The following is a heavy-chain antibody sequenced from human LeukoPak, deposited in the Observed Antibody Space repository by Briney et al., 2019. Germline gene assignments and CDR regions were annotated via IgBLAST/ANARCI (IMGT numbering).Heavy chain of an antibody. V-gene: IGHV3-30*04. J-gene: IGHJ4*02. CDR1: AFTFRTYA. CDR2: ISFDGKNK. Sequence: GGSLRLSYTASAFTFRTYAMHWVRQTPGKGLEWVATISFDGKNKYYTDSVKGRFTISRDNSKDTVYLQMNSLRAEDAAVYYCARGPGLYGDSVGYFDSWGQGTLVTVSS. D-gene: IGHD4-17*01. CDR3: ARGPGLYGDSVGYFDS.